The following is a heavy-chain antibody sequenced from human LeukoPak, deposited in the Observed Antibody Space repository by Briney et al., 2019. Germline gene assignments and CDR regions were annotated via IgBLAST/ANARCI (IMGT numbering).Heavy chain of an antibody. Sequence: PWGSLRLSCAASGFTFSSYALSWVRQAPGKGLEWVSVISGSGGSTYYADSVKGRFTISRDNSKNTLFLQMNSLRAEDTAVYYCAKVLSTTVTTHDAFDIWGQGTMVTVSS. V-gene: IGHV3-23*01. CDR2: ISGSGGST. D-gene: IGHD4-17*01. CDR1: GFTFSSYA. J-gene: IGHJ3*02. CDR3: AKVLSTTVTTHDAFDI.